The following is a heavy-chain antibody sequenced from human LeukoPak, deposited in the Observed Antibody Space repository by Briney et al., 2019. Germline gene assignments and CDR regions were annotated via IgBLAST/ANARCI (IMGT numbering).Heavy chain of an antibody. CDR2: IQYDGSNK. CDR1: GFTFSNYG. J-gene: IGHJ6*03. CDR3: AKNRGAGSHFYYHMNV. V-gene: IGHV3-30*02. Sequence: GGSPRLSCAASGFTFSNYGMHWVRQAPGKGLEWVAFIQYDGSNKYYADSMKGRFTISRDNSKNMVYLQVNSLRADDTAVYYCAKNRGAGSHFYYHMNVWGKGTTVTVSS. D-gene: IGHD1-26*01.